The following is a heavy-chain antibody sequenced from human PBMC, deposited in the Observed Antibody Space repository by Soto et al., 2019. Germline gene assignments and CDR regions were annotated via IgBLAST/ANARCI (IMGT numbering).Heavy chain of an antibody. V-gene: IGHV4-34*01. Sequence: SETLSLSCAVYGGSFSCYYLSWIRQPPGKGLEWIGEINHSGSTNYNPSLKSRVNISVDTSKNRFSLKLSSVTAADTALYYCARGPFLVYAPRRYNWFDPWGQGTLVTVSS. CDR2: INHSGST. D-gene: IGHD2-8*01. CDR1: GGSFSCYY. J-gene: IGHJ5*02. CDR3: ARGPFLVYAPRRYNWFDP.